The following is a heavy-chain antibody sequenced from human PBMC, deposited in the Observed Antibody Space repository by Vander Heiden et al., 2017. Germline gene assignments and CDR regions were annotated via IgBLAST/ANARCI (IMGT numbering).Heavy chain of an antibody. D-gene: IGHD2-15*01. V-gene: IGHV5-10-1*03. CDR2: VDPSDSFS. CDR1: GYSFTTYW. J-gene: IGHJ5*02. CDR3: ARGQAASDP. Sequence: EVQLVQSGAEVKKPGESLRISCKGFGYSFTTYWISWVRQMPGKGLEWIGGVDPSDSFSNYSPSFQGHVTISTDKSISTAYLQWSSLRASDTAMYYCARGQAASDPWGQGTLVTVSS.